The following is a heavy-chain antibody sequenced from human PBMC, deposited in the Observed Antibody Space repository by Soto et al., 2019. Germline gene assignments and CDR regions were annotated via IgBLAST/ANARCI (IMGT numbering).Heavy chain of an antibody. CDR3: AAVSKAGYYSHYYYYGMDV. V-gene: IGHV4-39*01. CDR1: GGSISSSSYY. Sequence: QLQLQESGPGLVKPSETLSLTCTVSGGSISSSSYYWGWIRQPPGKGLEWIGSICYSGSTYYNPSLKSRVTISVDTSKNQFSLKLSSVTAADTAVYYCAAVSKAGYYSHYYYYGMDVWGQGTTVTVSS. J-gene: IGHJ6*02. CDR2: ICYSGST. D-gene: IGHD3-9*01.